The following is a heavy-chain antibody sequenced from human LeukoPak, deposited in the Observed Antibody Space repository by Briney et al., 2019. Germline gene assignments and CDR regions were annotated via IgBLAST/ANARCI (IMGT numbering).Heavy chain of an antibody. Sequence: NRGESLKISCKGSGYSFTSYWIGWVHQMPGKGLEWMGIIYPGDSDTRYSPSFQGQVTISADKSISTAYLQWSSLKASDTAMYYCARSLRYSGYDLLGYWGQGTLVTVSS. J-gene: IGHJ4*02. D-gene: IGHD5-12*01. CDR2: IYPGDSDT. CDR3: ARSLRYSGYDLLGY. V-gene: IGHV5-51*07. CDR1: GYSFTSYW.